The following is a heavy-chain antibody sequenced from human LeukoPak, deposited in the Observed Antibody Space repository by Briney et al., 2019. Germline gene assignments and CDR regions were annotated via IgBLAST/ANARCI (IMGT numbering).Heavy chain of an antibody. D-gene: IGHD3-10*01. J-gene: IGHJ1*01. CDR2: INPNSGGT. Sequence: ASVKVSCKASGYTFTGYYMHWVRQAPGQGLEWMGWINPNSGGTNYAQKFQGRVTMTRDTSISTAYMELSRLRSDDTAVYYCARGGLMLRGAHRGAFQHWGQGTLVTVSS. V-gene: IGHV1-2*02. CDR1: GYTFTGYY. CDR3: ARGGLMLRGAHRGAFQH.